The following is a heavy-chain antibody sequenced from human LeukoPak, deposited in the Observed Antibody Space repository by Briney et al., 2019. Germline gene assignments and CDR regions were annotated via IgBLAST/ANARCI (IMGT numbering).Heavy chain of an antibody. Sequence: PGGSLRLSCAASGFTFSSYAMNWVRQAPGEGLEWVSCITGDSAYIYSADSVKGRFTISRDNAKTSLYLQMNSLRAEDTAVYYCARYGVSSSTSYIDFWGQGTLVTVSS. V-gene: IGHV3-21*01. J-gene: IGHJ4*02. CDR1: GFTFSSYA. CDR3: ARYGVSSSTSYIDF. CDR2: ITGDSAYI. D-gene: IGHD2-2*01.